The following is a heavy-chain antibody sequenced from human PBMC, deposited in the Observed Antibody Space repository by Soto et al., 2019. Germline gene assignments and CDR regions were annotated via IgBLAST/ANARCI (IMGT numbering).Heavy chain of an antibody. Sequence: QVQLQESGPGLVKPSQTLSLTCTVSGGSISSGGYYWSWIRQHPGKGLEWIGYIYYSGSTYYNPSLKSRVTISGDTSKNQFSRKLSSVTAADTAVYYCAREAIEMATVDYWGQGTLVTVSS. CDR1: GGSISSGGYY. CDR3: AREAIEMATVDY. V-gene: IGHV4-31*03. CDR2: IYYSGST. J-gene: IGHJ4*02. D-gene: IGHD5-12*01.